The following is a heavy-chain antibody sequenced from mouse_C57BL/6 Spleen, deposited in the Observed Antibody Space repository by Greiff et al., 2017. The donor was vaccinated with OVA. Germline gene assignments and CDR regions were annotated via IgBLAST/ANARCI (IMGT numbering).Heavy chain of an antibody. CDR1: GYTFTSYG. V-gene: IGHV1-81*01. Sequence: QVQLQQSGAELARPGASVKLSCKASGYTFTSYGISWVKQRTGQGLEWIGEIYPRSGNTYYNEKFKGKATLTADKSTSTAYMELRSLTSEDAAVYFGARKKKEDYDYYAMDYWGQGTSVTVSS. J-gene: IGHJ4*01. CDR3: ARKKKEDYDYYAMDY. CDR2: IYPRSGNT. D-gene: IGHD1-1*01.